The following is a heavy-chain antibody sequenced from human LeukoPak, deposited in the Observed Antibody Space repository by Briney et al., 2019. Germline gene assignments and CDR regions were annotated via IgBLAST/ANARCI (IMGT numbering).Heavy chain of an antibody. J-gene: IGHJ4*02. V-gene: IGHV4-39*01. CDR2: LYYSGST. Sequence: SSETLSLTCTVSGGSISSSSYYWGWIRQPPGKGLEWIGSLYYSGSTYYNPSLKSRVTISVDTSKNQFSLKLSSVTAADTAVYSCARQHYDFWSLDYWGQGTLVTVSS. CDR1: GGSISSSSYY. CDR3: ARQHYDFWSLDY. D-gene: IGHD3-3*01.